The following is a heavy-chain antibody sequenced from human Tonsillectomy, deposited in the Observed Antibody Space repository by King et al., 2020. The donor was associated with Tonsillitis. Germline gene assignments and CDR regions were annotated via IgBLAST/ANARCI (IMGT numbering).Heavy chain of an antibody. CDR2: IKQDGREK. V-gene: IGHV3-7*03. Sequence: VQLVESGGGLVQPGGSLILSCAASGFTFSSYWMSWVRQAPGKVLEWVANIKQDGREKYYVDAVRVRFTISRDNAKNSLYLQLNSLRAEDTAVYYGGRAPRKCNGSRGDYYYYYMDVWGKGTTVTVSS. D-gene: IGHD1-26*01. J-gene: IGHJ6*03. CDR3: GRAPRKCNGSRGDYYYYYMDV. CDR1: GFTFSSYW.